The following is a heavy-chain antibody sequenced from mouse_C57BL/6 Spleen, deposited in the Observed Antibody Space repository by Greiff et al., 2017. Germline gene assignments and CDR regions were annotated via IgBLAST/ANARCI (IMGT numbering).Heavy chain of an antibody. V-gene: IGHV5-4*03. CDR2: ISDGGSYT. CDR3: ARGNIYYYGSSYVGYFDY. CDR1: GFTFSSYA. D-gene: IGHD1-1*01. J-gene: IGHJ2*01. Sequence: EVKVVESGGGLVKPGGSLKLSCAASGFTFSSYAMSWVRQTPEKRLEWVATISDGGSYTYYPDNVKGRFTISRDNAKNNLYLQMSHLKSEDTAMYYCARGNIYYYGSSYVGYFDYWGQGTTLTVSS.